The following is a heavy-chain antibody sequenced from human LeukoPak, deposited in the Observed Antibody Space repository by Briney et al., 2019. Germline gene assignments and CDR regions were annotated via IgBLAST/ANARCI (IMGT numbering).Heavy chain of an antibody. V-gene: IGHV3-30*03. CDR1: GFTFSSYG. J-gene: IGHJ4*02. CDR2: ISYDGSNK. Sequence: GGSLRLSCAASGFTFSSYGMHWVRQAPGKGLEWVAVISYDGSNKYYADSVKGRFTISRDNSKNTLYLQMNSLRAEDTALYSCARDEKIVGASGQDYWGQGTLVTVSS. CDR3: ARDEKIVGASGQDY. D-gene: IGHD1-26*01.